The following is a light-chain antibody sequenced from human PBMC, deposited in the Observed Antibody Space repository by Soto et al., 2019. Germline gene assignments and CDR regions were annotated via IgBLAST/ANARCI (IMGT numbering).Light chain of an antibody. V-gene: IGKV1-39*01. CDR1: QGISTY. CDR2: AAS. CDR3: RQSYSTTWT. Sequence: DLQMTQSPSSLSASVGDSVTITCRASQGISTYLNWYQQKPGKAPKLLISAASSLQSGVPSRFSGSGSETDFTLTISSLQPEDFATYSCRQSYSTTWTFGQGTKVDIK. J-gene: IGKJ1*01.